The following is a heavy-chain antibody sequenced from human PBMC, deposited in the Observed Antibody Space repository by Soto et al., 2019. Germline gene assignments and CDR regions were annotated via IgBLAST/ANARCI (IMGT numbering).Heavy chain of an antibody. CDR1: GGSISSGGYS. CDR3: ASSHAGAHITAAVH. Sequence: QLQLQESGSGLVKPSQTLSLTCAVSGGSISSGGYSWSWIRQPPGKGLEWIGYLYHRGSTYYNPSLKSRVPISVERSKNQFSLKLSSVTAADTAVYYCASSHAGAHITAAVHWGQGTLVTVSS. D-gene: IGHD6-13*01. V-gene: IGHV4-30-2*01. CDR2: LYHRGST. J-gene: IGHJ4*02.